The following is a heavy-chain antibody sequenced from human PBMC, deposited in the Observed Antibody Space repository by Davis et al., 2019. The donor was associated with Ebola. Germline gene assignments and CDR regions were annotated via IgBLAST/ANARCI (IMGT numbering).Heavy chain of an antibody. CDR1: GFTFSDYY. CDR2: ISSSGSTI. D-gene: IGHD1-1*01. J-gene: IGHJ6*04. Sequence: GESLKISCAASGFTFSDYYMSWIRQAPGKGLEWVSYISSSGSTIYYADSVKGRFTISRDNAKNSLYLQMSSLRAEDTAVYYCARTGTWNGMDVWGKGTTVTVSS. CDR3: ARTGTWNGMDV. V-gene: IGHV3-11*01.